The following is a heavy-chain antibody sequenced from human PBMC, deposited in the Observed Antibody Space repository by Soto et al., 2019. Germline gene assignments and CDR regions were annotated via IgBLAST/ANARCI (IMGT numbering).Heavy chain of an antibody. D-gene: IGHD3-10*01. Sequence: QVQLQESGPGLVKPSQTLSLTCTVSGGSISSGDDYWSWIRQPPGKGLEWIGYIYHSGATYYNPSLKSRVTISVDRPKNQFSLKLNSVTAADTAVYYCARVRGDVAFDSWGQGNLVTVSS. CDR2: IYHSGAT. J-gene: IGHJ4*02. CDR3: ARVRGDVAFDS. CDR1: GGSISSGDDY. V-gene: IGHV4-30-4*01.